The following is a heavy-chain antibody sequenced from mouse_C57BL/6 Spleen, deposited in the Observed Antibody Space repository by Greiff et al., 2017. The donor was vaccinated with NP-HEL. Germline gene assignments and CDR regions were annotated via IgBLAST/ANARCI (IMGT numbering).Heavy chain of an antibody. CDR1: GYTFTSYW. J-gene: IGHJ3*01. CDR2: IHPNSGST. D-gene: IGHD1-1*01. V-gene: IGHV1-64*01. Sequence: VQLQQPGAELVKPGASVKLSCKASGYTFTSYWMHWVKQRPGQGLEWIGMIHPNSGSTNYNEKFKSKATLTVDKSSSTAYMQLSSLTSEDSAVYYCARYGYGSPAWFAYWGQGTLVTVSA. CDR3: ARYGYGSPAWFAY.